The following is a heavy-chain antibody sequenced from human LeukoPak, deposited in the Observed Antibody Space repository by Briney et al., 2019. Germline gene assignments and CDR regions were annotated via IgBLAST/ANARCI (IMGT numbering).Heavy chain of an antibody. J-gene: IGHJ4*02. CDR1: GGSISSYY. D-gene: IGHD2-2*01. CDR3: ARHHGYCSSTSCYVYYFDY. V-gene: IGHV4-59*08. Sequence: SETLSLTCAVYGGSISSYYWSWIRQPPGKGLEWIGYIYYSGSTNYNPSLKSRVTISVDTSKNQFPLKLSSVTAADTAVYYCARHHGYCSSTSCYVYYFDYWGQGTLVTVSS. CDR2: IYYSGST.